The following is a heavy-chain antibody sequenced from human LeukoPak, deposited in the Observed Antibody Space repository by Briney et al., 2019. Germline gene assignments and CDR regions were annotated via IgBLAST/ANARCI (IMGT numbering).Heavy chain of an antibody. J-gene: IGHJ4*02. D-gene: IGHD2-15*01. V-gene: IGHV3-21*01. Sequence: GGSLRLSCAASGFTFSSYSMNWVRQAPGKGLEWVSSISSSSSYIYYADSVKGRFTISRDNAKNSLYLQMNSLRAEDTAVYYCARAPFCSGGSCYFDYWGQGTLVTVSS. CDR2: ISSSSSYI. CDR3: ARAPFCSGGSCYFDY. CDR1: GFTFSSYS.